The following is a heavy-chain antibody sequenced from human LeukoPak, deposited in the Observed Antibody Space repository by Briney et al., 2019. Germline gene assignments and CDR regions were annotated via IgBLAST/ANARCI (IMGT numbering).Heavy chain of an antibody. CDR1: GGSISSYY. J-gene: IGHJ1*01. V-gene: IGHV4-39*07. Sequence: SETLSLTCTVSGGSISSYYWSWIRQPTGKGLEWIGSIYYSGSTYYNPSLKSRVTISVDTSKNQFSLKLSSVTAADTAVYYCARGGVFPFQHWGQGTLVTVSS. D-gene: IGHD3-16*01. CDR2: IYYSGST. CDR3: ARGGVFPFQH.